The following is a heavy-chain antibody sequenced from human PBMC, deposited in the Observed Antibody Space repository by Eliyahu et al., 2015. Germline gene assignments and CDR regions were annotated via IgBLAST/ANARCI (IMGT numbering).Heavy chain of an antibody. CDR3: ARLQYNPNYFDY. CDR1: GFTCSTXY. D-gene: IGHD1-14*01. Sequence: EVQLVESGGGLVQPGGSXXXXCAASGFTCSTXYMTWVRQAPGKGLXWLSSISFSSAKVYYAAPVKGRFTISRDNAKNSLYLQMNSLRAEDTAVYYCARLQYNPNYFDYWGQGTLVTVSS. V-gene: IGHV3-21*01. CDR2: ISFSSAKV. J-gene: IGHJ4*02.